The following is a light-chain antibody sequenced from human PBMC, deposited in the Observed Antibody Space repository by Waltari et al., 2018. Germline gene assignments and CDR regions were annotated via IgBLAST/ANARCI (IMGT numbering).Light chain of an antibody. Sequence: WYQQKPCQAPLLIICQDTRRPSGIPKRFSGANSGNTATLTISGTQAMDEADYYCQAWDSTTLVVFGGGTKLTVL. J-gene: IGLJ2*01. V-gene: IGLV3-1*01. CDR2: QDT. CDR3: QAWDSTTLVV.